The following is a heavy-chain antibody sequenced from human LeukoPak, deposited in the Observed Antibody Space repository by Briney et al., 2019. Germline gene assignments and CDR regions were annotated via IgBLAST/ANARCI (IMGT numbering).Heavy chain of an antibody. CDR1: GGSIRSGTDY. D-gene: IGHD4-17*01. CDR3: AREGKTVTTGWFGWFDP. V-gene: IGHV4-61*02. J-gene: IGHJ5*02. Sequence: SETLSLTCTVSGGSIRSGTDYWNWIRQPAGKGLEWIGRIDTSGSTGYNPSLKSRVIISGDTSKNQVSLRLTSVTAADTAMYYCAREGKTVTTGWFGWFDPWGQGTQVTVSS. CDR2: IDTSGST.